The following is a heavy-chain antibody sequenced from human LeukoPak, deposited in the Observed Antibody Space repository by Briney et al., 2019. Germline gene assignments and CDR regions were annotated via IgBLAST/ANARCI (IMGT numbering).Heavy chain of an antibody. CDR1: GFTFSSYW. J-gene: IGHJ3*02. V-gene: IGHV3-7*01. CDR2: IKRDGSET. CDR3: ARWGRAFEI. D-gene: IGHD3-16*01. Sequence: PGGSLRLSCAASGFTFSSYWMSWVRQAPGKGLEWVANIKRDGSETYYVDSVKGRFTISRDNAKNSLSLQMNSLRAEDTAMYYCARWGRAFEIWGQGTMVTVSS.